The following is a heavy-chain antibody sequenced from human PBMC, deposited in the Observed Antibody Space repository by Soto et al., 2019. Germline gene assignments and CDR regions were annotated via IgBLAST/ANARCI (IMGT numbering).Heavy chain of an antibody. D-gene: IGHD5-12*01. CDR1: GFTFSSYA. Sequence: GGSLRLSCAASGFTFSSYAMHWVRQAPGKGLEWVAVISYDGSNKYYADSVKGRFTISRDNSKNTLYLQMNSLRAEDTAVYYCARDHGYKGFNVFDYWGQGTLVTV. CDR2: ISYDGSNK. CDR3: ARDHGYKGFNVFDY. J-gene: IGHJ4*02. V-gene: IGHV3-30-3*01.